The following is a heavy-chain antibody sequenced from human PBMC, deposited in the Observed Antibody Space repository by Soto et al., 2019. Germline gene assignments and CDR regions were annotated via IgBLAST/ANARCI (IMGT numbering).Heavy chain of an antibody. J-gene: IGHJ4*02. CDR2: ISGSGGST. D-gene: IGHD6-6*01. V-gene: IGHV3-23*01. CDR3: AKDTRLAARQGGVFDY. Sequence: GALRLSCAASVFTFSSYAMSWVRQGPGKGLEWVSAISGSGGSTYYADSVKGRFTISRDNSKNTLYLQMNGLRAEDTAVYYCAKDTRLAARQGGVFDYWGQGTLVTVSS. CDR1: VFTFSSYA.